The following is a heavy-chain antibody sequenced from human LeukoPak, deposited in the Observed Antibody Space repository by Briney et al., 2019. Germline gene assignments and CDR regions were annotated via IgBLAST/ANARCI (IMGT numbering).Heavy chain of an antibody. CDR1: GFTFDDYA. CDR2: ISWNSGSI. J-gene: IGHJ4*02. V-gene: IGHV3-9*01. Sequence: GGSLRLSCAASGFTFDDYAMHWVRQAPGNGLEWVSGISWNSGSIGYADSVKGRFTISRDNAKNSLYLQMNSLRAEDTALYYCAKDEAYVRASYFDYWGQGTLVTVSS. D-gene: IGHD3-16*01. CDR3: AKDEAYVRASYFDY.